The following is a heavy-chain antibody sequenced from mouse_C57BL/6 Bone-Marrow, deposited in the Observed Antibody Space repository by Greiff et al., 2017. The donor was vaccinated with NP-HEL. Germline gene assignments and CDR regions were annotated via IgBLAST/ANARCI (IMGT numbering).Heavy chain of an antibody. CDR3: TALTTVVGAMDY. CDR1: GFNIKDDY. J-gene: IGHJ4*01. D-gene: IGHD1-1*01. V-gene: IGHV14-4*01. CDR2: IDPENGDT. Sequence: EVQLQQSGAELVRPGASVKLSCTASGFNIKDDYMHWVKQSPEQGLEWIGWIDPENGDTDYASKFQGRATITADTSTNTAYLQLSSLTSEDTAVYYCTALTTVVGAMDYWGQGTSVTVSS.